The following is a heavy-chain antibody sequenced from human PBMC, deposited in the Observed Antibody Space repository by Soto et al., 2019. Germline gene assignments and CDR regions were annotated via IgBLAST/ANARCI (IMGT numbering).Heavy chain of an antibody. CDR1: GFTFSSSA. CDR3: AKTSRGPSLTDAQVRIDSFDP. J-gene: IGHJ5*02. Sequence: GGSLRLSCAASGFTFSSSAMSWVRYAPGTGLAWVSGISVRRGSTYNADTVKSRFTITRDDSNNTLYLKMNSLRAEDTAVYYCAKTSRGPSLTDAQVRIDSFDPWGQGTLVTVSS. V-gene: IGHV3-23*01. CDR2: ISVRRGST. D-gene: IGHD1-20*01.